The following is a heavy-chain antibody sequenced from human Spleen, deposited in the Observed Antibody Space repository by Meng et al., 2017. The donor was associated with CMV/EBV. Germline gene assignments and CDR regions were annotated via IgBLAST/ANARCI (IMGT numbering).Heavy chain of an antibody. D-gene: IGHD2-2*01. CDR1: GFTFSRYG. Sequence: VASGGAGGGVVQPGRYLGLSVAASGFTFSRYGMHWVRQAPGKGLEWVAFIRYDGSNKYYADSVKGRFTISRDNSKNTLYLQMNSLRAEDTAVYYCAKRGDQLLLGLEHWGQGILVTVSS. V-gene: IGHV3-30*02. CDR3: AKRGDQLLLGLEH. J-gene: IGHJ4*02. CDR2: IRYDGSNK.